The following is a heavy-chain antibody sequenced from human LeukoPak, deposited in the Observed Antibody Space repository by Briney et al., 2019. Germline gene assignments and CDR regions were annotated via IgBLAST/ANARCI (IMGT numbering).Heavy chain of an antibody. CDR3: AREYSSSWYGNYFDY. D-gene: IGHD6-13*01. CDR2: IYTSGST. Sequence: ETLSLTCAVYGGSFSGYYWSWIRQPAGKGLEWIGRIYTSGSTNYNPSLKSRVTMSVDTSKNQFSLKLSSVTAADTAVYYCAREYSSSWYGNYFDYWGQGTLVTVSS. V-gene: IGHV4-4*07. J-gene: IGHJ4*02. CDR1: GGSFSGYY.